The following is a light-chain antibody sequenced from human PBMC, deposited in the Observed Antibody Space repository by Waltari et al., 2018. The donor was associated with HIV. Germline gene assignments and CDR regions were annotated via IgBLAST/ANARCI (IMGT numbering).Light chain of an antibody. CDR1: QGISNS. Sequence: DIEMTQSPSSLSAYVGGRVTITCRASQGISNSLAWFQQKPGKAPTSLIYAASTLQSGVPSRFSGGGSDTDFTLTISSLQPEDFATYYCQQYKSYPITFGQGTRLEIK. CDR2: AAS. CDR3: QQYKSYPIT. V-gene: IGKV1-16*01. J-gene: IGKJ5*01.